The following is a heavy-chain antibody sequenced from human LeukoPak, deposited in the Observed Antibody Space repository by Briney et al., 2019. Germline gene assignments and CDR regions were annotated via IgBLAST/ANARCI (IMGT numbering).Heavy chain of an antibody. CDR3: ATTSPQVWFDP. J-gene: IGHJ5*02. V-gene: IGHV5-51*01. Sequence: GESLKISCKASGYSFTTYWIGWVRQAPGKGLEWMGIIYPADSSTEYSPSFQGQVTTSVDKSVNTAYLQWSRLKASDTATYYCATTSPQVWFDPWGQGTLVTVSA. CDR1: GYSFTTYW. CDR2: IYPADSST.